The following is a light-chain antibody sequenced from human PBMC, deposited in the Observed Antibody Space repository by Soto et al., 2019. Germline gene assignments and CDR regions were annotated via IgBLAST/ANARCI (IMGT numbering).Light chain of an antibody. J-gene: IGKJ5*01. V-gene: IGKV1D-12*01. CDR3: QQAYSFPFT. Sequence: DRESTRSPSSVSVAAVDVDTITCRASQDIAGYLDWYQHKPGRPPELLIHGASRLQSGVPARFSGSGSGTDFTLTINSLQPEDFATYSCQQAYSFPFTFGQGTRLEIK. CDR2: GAS. CDR1: QDIAGY.